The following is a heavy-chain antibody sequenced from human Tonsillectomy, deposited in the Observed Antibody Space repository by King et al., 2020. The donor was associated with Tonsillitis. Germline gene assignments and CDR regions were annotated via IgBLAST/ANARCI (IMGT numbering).Heavy chain of an antibody. CDR2: IYYSGST. V-gene: IGHV4-59*01. CDR1: GGSISSYY. CDR3: ARNYGDYYYYYGMDV. J-gene: IGHJ6*02. Sequence: QLQESGPGLVKPSETLSPTCTVSGGSISSYYWSWIRQPPGKGLEWIGYIYYSGSTNYNPSLKSRVTISVDTSKNQFSLKLSSVTAADTAVYYCARNYGDYYYYYGMDVWGQGTTVTVSS. D-gene: IGHD4-17*01.